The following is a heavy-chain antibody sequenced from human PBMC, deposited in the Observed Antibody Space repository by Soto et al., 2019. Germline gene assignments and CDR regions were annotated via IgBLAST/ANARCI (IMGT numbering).Heavy chain of an antibody. V-gene: IGHV6-1*01. CDR2: TYYRSKWYN. Sequence: SQTLSLTCAISGDSVSSNSAAWNWIRQSPSRGLEWLGRTYYRSKWYNDYAVSVKSRITINPDTSKNQFSLQLNSVTTEDTAVYYCARDSWIQRWFQTVPFDPWGQGTLVTVPS. CDR3: ARDSWIQRWFQTVPFDP. CDR1: GDSVSSNSAA. J-gene: IGHJ5*02. D-gene: IGHD5-18*01.